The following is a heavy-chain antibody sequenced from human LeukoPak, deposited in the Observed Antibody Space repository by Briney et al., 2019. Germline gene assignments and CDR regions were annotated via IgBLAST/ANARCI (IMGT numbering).Heavy chain of an antibody. J-gene: IGHJ5*02. CDR1: GGSISSASYY. CDR2: IYYTGTT. Sequence: PLETLSLTCNVSGGSISSASYYWGWLRQPPGKGLEWIGSIYYTGTTYQSPSLKSRVTISVHTSKNQFSLKLSSVTAADTAVYYCARQQCNGGSCYSRAIWFDPWGQGTLVTVSS. D-gene: IGHD2-15*01. V-gene: IGHV4-39*01. CDR3: ARQQCNGGSCYSRAIWFDP.